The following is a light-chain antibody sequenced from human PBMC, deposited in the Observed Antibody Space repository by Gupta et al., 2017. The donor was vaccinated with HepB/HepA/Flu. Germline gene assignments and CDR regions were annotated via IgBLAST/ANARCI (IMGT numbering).Light chain of an antibody. V-gene: IGLV2-8*01. CDR3: SSYAASNKSGP. J-gene: IGLJ2*01. CDR1: RSDIGDYNY. CDR2: EVT. Sequence: QSVLTQPPSAAGSPGQSVTISCTGTRSDIGDYNYVSWYQQYPGRVPRLIIYEVTKRPSGVPDRFSGSKSGNTASLTVSGLQAEDEADYHCSSYAASNKSGPFGGGTRLTVL.